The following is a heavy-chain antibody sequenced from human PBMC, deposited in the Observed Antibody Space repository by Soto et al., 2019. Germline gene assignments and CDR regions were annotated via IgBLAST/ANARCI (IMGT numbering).Heavy chain of an antibody. CDR2: IFSNDEK. CDR3: ARIDQWLVHPDSGFDI. J-gene: IGHJ3*02. V-gene: IGHV2-26*01. D-gene: IGHD6-19*01. CDR1: GFSLSNARMG. Sequence: QVTLKESGPVLVKPTETLTLTCTVSGFSLSNARMGVSWIRQPPGKALEWLAHIFSNDEKSYSTSLKSRLTISKDTSKSQVVLTMTNMDPVDTATYYCARIDQWLVHPDSGFDIWGQGTMVTVSS.